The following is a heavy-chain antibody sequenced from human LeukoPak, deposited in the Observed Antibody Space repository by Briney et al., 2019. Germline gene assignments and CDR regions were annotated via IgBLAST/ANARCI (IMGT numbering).Heavy chain of an antibody. D-gene: IGHD5-24*01. Sequence: PGGSLRLSCAASGFTFSSFWMSWVRQAPGKGLECVANINQDGSEKYYVDSVKGRFTISRDNAKNSLYLQMNSLRAEDTAVYYCARDGGEMATILGWFDPWGQGTLVTVSS. CDR2: INQDGSEK. CDR1: GFTFSSFW. J-gene: IGHJ5*02. CDR3: ARDGGEMATILGWFDP. V-gene: IGHV3-7*01.